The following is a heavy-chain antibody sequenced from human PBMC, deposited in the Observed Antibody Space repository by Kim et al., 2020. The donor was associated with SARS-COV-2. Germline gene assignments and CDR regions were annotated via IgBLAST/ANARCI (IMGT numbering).Heavy chain of an antibody. J-gene: IGHJ6*03. CDR3: ARDRLRYCSSTSCYYYYYRDG. D-gene: IGHD2-2*01. Sequence: GGSLRLSCAASGFTFSDYYMSWIRQAPGKGLEWVSYISSSGSTIYYADSVKGRFTISRDNAKNSLYLQMNSLRAEDTAVYYCARDRLRYCSSTSCYYYYYRDGWGKGTTGAVSS. V-gene: IGHV3-11*01. CDR1: GFTFSDYY. CDR2: ISSSGSTI.